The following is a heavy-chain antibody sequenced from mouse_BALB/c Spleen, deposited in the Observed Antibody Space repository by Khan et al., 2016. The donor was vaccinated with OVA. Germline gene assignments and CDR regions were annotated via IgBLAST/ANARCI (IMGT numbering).Heavy chain of an antibody. Sequence: QLEESGPGLVKSSQSLSLTCTVTGYSITSEFAWNWIRQFPGNKLEWMGYISYSGNTRYNPSLKSLISITRDTSRNQFFLQLNSVTTEDTATYYCARKDYYDYDPFPYWGQGTLVTVSA. CDR2: ISYSGNT. CDR1: GYSITSEFA. D-gene: IGHD2-4*01. CDR3: ARKDYYDYDPFPY. J-gene: IGHJ3*01. V-gene: IGHV3-2*02.